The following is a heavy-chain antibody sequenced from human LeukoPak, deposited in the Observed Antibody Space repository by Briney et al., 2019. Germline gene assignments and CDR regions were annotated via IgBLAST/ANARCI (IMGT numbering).Heavy chain of an antibody. D-gene: IGHD1-1*01. Sequence: PGGSLRLSCAASGFTFSTYEMNWVRQAPGKGLEWVSYISPSGTTIYYAESVKGRFTISRDNAKNSVYLQMNGLRVEDAAVYYCARKTFGTVYFDYWGQGILVTVSS. CDR1: GFTFSTYE. J-gene: IGHJ4*02. CDR3: ARKTFGTVYFDY. CDR2: ISPSGTTI. V-gene: IGHV3-48*03.